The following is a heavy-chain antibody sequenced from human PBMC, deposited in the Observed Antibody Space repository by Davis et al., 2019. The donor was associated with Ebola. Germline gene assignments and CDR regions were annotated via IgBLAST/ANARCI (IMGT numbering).Heavy chain of an antibody. CDR1: GGSFSNSY. CDR3: ARAGVADY. D-gene: IGHD5-12*01. V-gene: IGHV4-34*01. Sequence: PSETLSLTCAVYGGSFSNSYWSWIRQPPGKGLEWIGEINHSGGTNYNPSLKSRVTISIDTSHNQFSLKLTSVTAADTAVYYCARAGVADYWGQGTLVTVSS. J-gene: IGHJ4*02. CDR2: INHSGGT.